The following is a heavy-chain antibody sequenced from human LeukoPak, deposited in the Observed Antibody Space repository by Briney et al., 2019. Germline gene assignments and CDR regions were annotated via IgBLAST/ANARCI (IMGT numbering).Heavy chain of an antibody. Sequence: PSQTLSLTCTVSGGSISSGGYYWSWIRQHPGKGLEWIGYIYYSGSTYYNPSLKSRVTISVDTSKNQFSLKLSSVTAADTAVYYCARGNDSSGYYYGVLPPINWFAPWGQGTLVTVSS. J-gene: IGHJ5*02. CDR2: IYYSGST. CDR3: ARGNDSSGYYYGVLPPINWFAP. CDR1: GGSISSGGYY. D-gene: IGHD3-22*01. V-gene: IGHV4-31*03.